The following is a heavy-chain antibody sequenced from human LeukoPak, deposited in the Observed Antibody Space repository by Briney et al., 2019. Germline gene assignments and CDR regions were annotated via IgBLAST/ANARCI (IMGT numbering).Heavy chain of an antibody. Sequence: GGSLRLSCAASGFIFKNFGMYWVCQAPGKGLEWVAFIRYDGSRTYYTDSVKGRFTISRDNSNNTLYLQMNSLRPEDTAVYFCAKDRSWGMNSAEYWGQGTLVTVSS. J-gene: IGHJ4*02. CDR2: IRYDGSRT. CDR1: GFIFKNFG. D-gene: IGHD7-27*01. CDR3: AKDRSWGMNSAEY. V-gene: IGHV3-30*02.